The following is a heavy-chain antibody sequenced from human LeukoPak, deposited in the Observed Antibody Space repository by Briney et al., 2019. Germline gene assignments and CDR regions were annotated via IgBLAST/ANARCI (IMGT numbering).Heavy chain of an antibody. CDR2: ISVGGGAT. CDR1: RFXFTNYA. J-gene: IGHJ3*02. CDR3: AKPHATLGALDAFDI. D-gene: IGHD3-16*01. Sequence: PGGSLRLSCAASRFXFTNYAISWVRQAPGKGLEWVSSISVGGGATYYADSVKGRFTISRDNTKNTLYLQMNSLRAEDTAVYYCAKPHATLGALDAFDIWGRGTMVTVSS. V-gene: IGHV3-23*01.